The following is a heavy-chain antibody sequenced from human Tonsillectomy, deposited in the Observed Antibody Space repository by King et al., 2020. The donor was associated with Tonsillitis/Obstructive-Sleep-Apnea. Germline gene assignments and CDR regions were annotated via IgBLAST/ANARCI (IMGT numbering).Heavy chain of an antibody. CDR1: GFIFGNYA. CDR2: VRSKAYGGTT. D-gene: IGHD2-2*01. Sequence: VQLVESGGGLVQPGRSLRLSCTISGFIFGNYAMSWVRQAPGKGLEWVGFVRSKAYGGTTEYAASVKGRFTISRDNSKSIAYLQMNSLKTEDTAVYYCTRGGGSCSSTSCYLDVWGKGTAVTVSS. CDR3: TRGGGSCSSTSCYLDV. V-gene: IGHV3-49*04. J-gene: IGHJ6*04.